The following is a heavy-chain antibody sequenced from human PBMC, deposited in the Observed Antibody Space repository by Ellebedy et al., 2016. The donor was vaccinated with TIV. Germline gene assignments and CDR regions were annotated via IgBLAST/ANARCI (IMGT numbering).Heavy chain of an antibody. CDR2: INHSGST. CDR3: ARGNSGWLTI. Sequence: SETLSLXXAVYGGSFSGYYWSWIRQPPGKGLEWIGEINHSGSTNYNPSLKSRVTMSVDTSKNQFSLKLSSVTAADTAVYYCARGNSGWLTIWGQGTMVTVSS. CDR1: GGSFSGYY. V-gene: IGHV4-34*01. D-gene: IGHD6-19*01. J-gene: IGHJ3*01.